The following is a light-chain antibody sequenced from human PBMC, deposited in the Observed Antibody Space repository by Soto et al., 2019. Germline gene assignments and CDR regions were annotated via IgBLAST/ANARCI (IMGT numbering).Light chain of an antibody. CDR1: SSDVGGYNY. CDR2: DVS. Sequence: QSALTQPASVSGSPGQSITISCTGTSSDVGGYNYVSWYQQHPGKAPKLMIYDVSNWPSGVSNRFSGSKSGNTASLTISGLQAEDEADYYCSSYISSSAYVFGTGTKVTVL. J-gene: IGLJ1*01. V-gene: IGLV2-14*01. CDR3: SSYISSSAYV.